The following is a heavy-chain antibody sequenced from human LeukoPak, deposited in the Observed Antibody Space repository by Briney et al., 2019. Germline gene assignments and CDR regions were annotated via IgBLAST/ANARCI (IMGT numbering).Heavy chain of an antibody. V-gene: IGHV3-74*01. CDR1: GFTFSSYW. J-gene: IGHJ4*02. D-gene: IGHD3-22*01. Sequence: GGSLRLSYAASGFTFSSYWMLWVRQAPGKGLVWVSSIHSDGSSTSYADSVRGRFTISRDDAKSTLYLQMNSLRAEDTAVYYCARSGWPYYFDYWGQGTLVTVSS. CDR2: IHSDGSST. CDR3: ARSGWPYYFDY.